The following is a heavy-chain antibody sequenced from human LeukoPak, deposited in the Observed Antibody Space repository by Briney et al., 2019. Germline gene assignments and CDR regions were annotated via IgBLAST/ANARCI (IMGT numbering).Heavy chain of an antibody. Sequence: GGSLRLSCAVTGLTFSNAWMTWVRQAPGKGLEWVGRIKSETDGGTTDYGAPVKGRFTISRDDSKASVYLQMNSLKTEDTAVYYCTTTVVRGEILKGDVIDYWGQGTLVTVSS. J-gene: IGHJ4*02. CDR1: GLTFSNAW. CDR2: IKSETDGGTT. CDR3: TTTVVRGEILKGDVIDY. V-gene: IGHV3-15*01. D-gene: IGHD3-10*01.